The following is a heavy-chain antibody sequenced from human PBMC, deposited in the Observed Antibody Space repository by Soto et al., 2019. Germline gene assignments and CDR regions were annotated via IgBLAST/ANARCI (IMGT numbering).Heavy chain of an antibody. V-gene: IGHV6-1*01. J-gene: IGHJ6*02. CDR2: AYYRSKWYI. CDR1: GDGVSSTSAT. D-gene: IGHD3-10*01. Sequence: SQTLSLTCAISGDGVSSTSATWNWIRQSPSRGLEWLGRAYYRSKWYIDYAVSVKGRININPDTSKNQLSLQLSSVTPEDTAVYYCARDKRGSGGNYYYGVDVWGQGTTVTVSS. CDR3: ARDKRGSGGNYYYGVDV.